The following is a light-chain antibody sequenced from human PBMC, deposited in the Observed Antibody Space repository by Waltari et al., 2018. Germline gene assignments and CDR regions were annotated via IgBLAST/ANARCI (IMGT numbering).Light chain of an antibody. CDR1: KDIRNY. V-gene: IGKV1-33*01. CDR2: DAS. CDR3: QQYKDLPRT. J-gene: IGKJ1*01. Sequence: DIQMTQSPSSMSASVGDRVSITCQASKDIRNYLSWYQQKPGKAPKLLIYDASNLETGVPSRFSGSASGTDFTFTISSLQPEDIGTYYCQQYKDLPRTFGQGTKVEFK.